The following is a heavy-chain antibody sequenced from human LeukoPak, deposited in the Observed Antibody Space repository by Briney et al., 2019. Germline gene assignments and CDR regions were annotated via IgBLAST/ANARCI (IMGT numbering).Heavy chain of an antibody. Sequence: SETLSLTCTVSGGSISSYYWSWIRRPTGKGLEWSGYINYSGSTNYNPSLKSRVTISVDTSKYQFSLKLSSVTAADTAVYYCARVDPDSSSTLEVFDYWGQGTLVTVSS. CDR2: INYSGST. J-gene: IGHJ4*02. V-gene: IGHV4-59*01. D-gene: IGHD6-6*01. CDR1: GGSISSYY. CDR3: ARVDPDSSSTLEVFDY.